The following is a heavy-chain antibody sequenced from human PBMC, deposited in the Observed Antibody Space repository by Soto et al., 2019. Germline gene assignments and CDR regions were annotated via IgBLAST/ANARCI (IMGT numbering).Heavy chain of an antibody. CDR2: IYYSGST. D-gene: IGHD2-21*02. CDR1: GGSISSGGYY. Sequence: QVQLQESGPGLVKPSQTLSLTCTVSGGSISSGGYYWSWIRQHPGKGLEWIGYIYYSGSTYYNPSLKSRVTISVDTSNHQFSLKLSSVTAADTAVYYCASTYCGGDCYNGEYFQHWGQGTLVTVSS. CDR3: ASTYCGGDCYNGEYFQH. J-gene: IGHJ1*01. V-gene: IGHV4-31*03.